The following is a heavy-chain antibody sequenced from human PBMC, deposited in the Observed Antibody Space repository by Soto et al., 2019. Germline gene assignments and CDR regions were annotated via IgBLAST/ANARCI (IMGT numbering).Heavy chain of an antibody. J-gene: IGHJ3*02. CDR1: GYTFTSYA. D-gene: IGHD3-10*01. V-gene: IGHV1-3*01. CDR3: AMVRGVIILDAFDI. Sequence: QVQLVQSGAEVKKPGASVKVSCKASGYTFTSYAMHWVRQAPGQRLEWMGWINAGNGNTKYSQKFQGRVTITRDTSASTAYMELSSLRSEDTTVYYCAMVRGVIILDAFDIWGQGTMVTVSS. CDR2: INAGNGNT.